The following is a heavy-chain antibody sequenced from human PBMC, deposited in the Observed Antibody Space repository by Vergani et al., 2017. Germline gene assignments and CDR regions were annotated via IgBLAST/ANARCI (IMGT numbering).Heavy chain of an antibody. D-gene: IGHD3-22*01. CDR3: ARDYYDSSGYYFGHFQH. Sequence: EVQLVESGGGLVKPGGSLRLSCAASGFTFSSYSMNWVRQAPGKGLEWVSSISSSSSYIYYADSVKGRFTISRDNAKNSLYLQMNSLRAEDTAVYYCARDYYDSSGYYFGHFQHWGQGTLVTVSS. J-gene: IGHJ1*01. CDR1: GFTFSSYS. CDR2: ISSSSSYI. V-gene: IGHV3-21*01.